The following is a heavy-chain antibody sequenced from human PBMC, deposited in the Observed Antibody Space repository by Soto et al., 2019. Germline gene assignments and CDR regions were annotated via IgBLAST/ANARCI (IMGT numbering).Heavy chain of an antibody. D-gene: IGHD6-19*01. Sequence: QVQLVQSGAEVKKPGASVKVSCKASGYTFTSYGISWVRQAPGQGLEWMGGISAYNGNTNYAQKLQGRVTMTTDTSTSTAYMELRCLRSDDTAVYYCAKSSGWVVSAEYFQHWGQGTLVTVSS. V-gene: IGHV1-18*01. CDR2: ISAYNGNT. CDR3: AKSSGWVVSAEYFQH. J-gene: IGHJ1*01. CDR1: GYTFTSYG.